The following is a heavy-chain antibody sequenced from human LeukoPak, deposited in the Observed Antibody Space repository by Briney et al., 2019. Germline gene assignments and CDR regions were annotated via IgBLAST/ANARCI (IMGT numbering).Heavy chain of an antibody. CDR1: GGSISSYY. CDR3: VRSNRITFGLNWCDP. D-gene: IGHD3-16*01. Sequence: SETLSLTCTVSGGSISSYYWSWIQQPAGKGLEWIGRIYTGGSTNYNPSLKSRVTISVDTSKNQFSLTLSSVTAADTALYYCVRSNRITFGLNWCDPWGQGTLVTVSS. CDR2: IYTGGST. V-gene: IGHV4-4*07. J-gene: IGHJ5*02.